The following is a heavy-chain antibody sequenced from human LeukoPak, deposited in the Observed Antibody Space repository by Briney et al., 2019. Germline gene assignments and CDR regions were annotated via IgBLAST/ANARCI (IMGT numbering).Heavy chain of an antibody. CDR3: AREPTQPLRFGEFHPFDN. J-gene: IGHJ4*02. CDR1: GASIRTSEDH. Sequence: PSETLSLTCTVSGASIRTSEDHWTWIRQHPGKGLEWIGYTSNSDYPDPNPSLESRVTISLDTSRNQFSLKLRSVTAADTAVYYCAREPTQPLRFGEFHPFDNWGQGTLVTVSS. D-gene: IGHD3-10*01. CDR2: TSNSDYP. V-gene: IGHV4-31*03.